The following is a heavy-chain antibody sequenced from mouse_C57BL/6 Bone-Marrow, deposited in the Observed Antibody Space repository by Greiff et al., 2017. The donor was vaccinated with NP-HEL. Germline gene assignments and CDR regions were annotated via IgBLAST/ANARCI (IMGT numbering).Heavy chain of an antibody. V-gene: IGHV1-50*01. J-gene: IGHJ2*01. CDR1: GYTFTSYW. Sequence: VQLQQPGAELVKPGASVKLSCKASGYTFTSYWMQWVKQRPGQGLEWIGEIDPSDSYTNYNQKFKGKATLTVDTSSSTAYMQLSSLTSEDSAVSYCAGFCYNYADYWGQGTTLTVSS. CDR2: IDPSDSYT. D-gene: IGHD2-4*01. CDR3: AGFCYNYADY.